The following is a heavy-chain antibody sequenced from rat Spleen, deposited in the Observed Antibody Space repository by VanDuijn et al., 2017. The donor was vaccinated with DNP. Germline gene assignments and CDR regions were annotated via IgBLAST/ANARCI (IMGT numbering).Heavy chain of an antibody. V-gene: IGHV2S12*01. J-gene: IGHJ2*01. CDR3: TIEREPSDNPYYFDY. CDR1: GFSLTTNG. CDR2: ISSGGNT. Sequence: QVQLKESGPGLVQPSQTLSLTCTVSGFSLTTNGVSWVRQPPGKGLEWIAAISSGGNTYFNSALKSRLSISRDTSKSQVFLGMNSLRTEDTAIYFCTIEREPSDNPYYFDYWGQGVMVTVSS. D-gene: IGHD3-4*01.